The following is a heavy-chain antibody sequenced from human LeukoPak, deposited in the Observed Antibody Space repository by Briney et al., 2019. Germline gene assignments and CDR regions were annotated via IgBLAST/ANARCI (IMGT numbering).Heavy chain of an antibody. J-gene: IGHJ3*02. CDR1: GGSISSYY. CDR2: IYYSGST. V-gene: IGHV4-59*01. Sequence: PSETLSLTCTVSGGSISSYYWSWIRQPPGKGLEWIGYIYYSGSTNYNPSLKSRVTISVDTSKNQFSLKLSSVTAADTAVYYCARFLNWRDAVDIWGQGTMVTVSS. D-gene: IGHD3/OR15-3a*01. CDR3: ARFLNWRDAVDI.